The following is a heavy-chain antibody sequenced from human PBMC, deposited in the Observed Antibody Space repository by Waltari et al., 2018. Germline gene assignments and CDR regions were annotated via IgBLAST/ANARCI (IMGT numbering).Heavy chain of an antibody. Sequence: QVQLHQWGAGLLKPSETLSLTCAVSGGPLSGFFWTWIRQAPGKGLEWIGDSSYTGTTNDNPSLGSRVSVSVDMSKNQVSLELRSVTANDTAVYYCTRGLTVRKWFDPWGQGTLVIVSS. CDR1: GGPLSGFF. V-gene: IGHV4-34*01. CDR3: TRGLTVRKWFDP. CDR2: SSYTGTT. J-gene: IGHJ5*02.